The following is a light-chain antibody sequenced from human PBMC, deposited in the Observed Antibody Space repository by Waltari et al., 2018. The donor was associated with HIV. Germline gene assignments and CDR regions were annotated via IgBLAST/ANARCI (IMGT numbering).Light chain of an antibody. CDR1: SSDVGSYNV. CDR3: CSYAGSSTHV. Sequence: QSALTQPASVSGSPGQSITISCAGPSSDVGSYNVVSWYQQHPGKAPKLMIYEISKRPSGVSNRFSGSKSGNTASLTISGLQAEDEADYYCCSYAGSSTHVFGTGTKVTVL. V-gene: IGLV2-23*02. CDR2: EIS. J-gene: IGLJ1*01.